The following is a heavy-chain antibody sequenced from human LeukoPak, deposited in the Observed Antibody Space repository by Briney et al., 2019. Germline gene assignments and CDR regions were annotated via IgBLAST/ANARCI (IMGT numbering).Heavy chain of an antibody. V-gene: IGHV1-18*01. CDR1: GYTFTSYG. CDR3: ARVSPDYVWGSYRYNYDY. Sequence: GASVKVSCKASGYTFTSYGISWVRQAPGQGLEWMGWISAYNGNINYAQKLQGRVTMTTDTSTSTAYMELRSLRSDDTAVYYCARVSPDYVWGSYRYNYDYWGQGTLVTVSS. D-gene: IGHD3-16*02. J-gene: IGHJ4*02. CDR2: ISAYNGNI.